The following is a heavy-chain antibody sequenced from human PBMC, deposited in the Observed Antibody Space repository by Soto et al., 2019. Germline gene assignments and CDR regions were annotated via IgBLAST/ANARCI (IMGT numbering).Heavy chain of an antibody. Sequence: ASVKISCKVSGYTLTELSMHWVRQAPGKGLEWMGGFDPEDGETIYAQKFQGRVTMTEDTSTDTAYMELSSLRSEDTSVYYCATDGGLAVADIWGQGTMVTVSS. CDR2: FDPEDGET. V-gene: IGHV1-24*01. CDR1: GYTLTELS. J-gene: IGHJ3*02. CDR3: ATDGGLAVADI. D-gene: IGHD6-19*01.